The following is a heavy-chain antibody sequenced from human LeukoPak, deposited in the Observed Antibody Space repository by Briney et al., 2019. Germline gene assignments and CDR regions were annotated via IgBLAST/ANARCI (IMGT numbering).Heavy chain of an antibody. CDR1: GFTFSSYS. J-gene: IGHJ5*02. CDR2: ISSSSYI. V-gene: IGHV3-21*01. CDR3: ARGHCSSTSCYGWFDP. Sequence: PGGSLRLSCAASGFTFSSYSMNWVRQAPGKGLEWVSSISSSSYIYYAGSVKGRFTISRDNAKNSLYLQMNSLRAEDTAVYYCARGHCSSTSCYGWFDPWGQGTLVTVSS. D-gene: IGHD2-2*01.